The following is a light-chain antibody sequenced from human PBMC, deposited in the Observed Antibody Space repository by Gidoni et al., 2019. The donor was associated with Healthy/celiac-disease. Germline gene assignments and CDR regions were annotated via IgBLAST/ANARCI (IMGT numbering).Light chain of an antibody. CDR1: QSISSW. J-gene: IGKJ1*01. Sequence: DIQMTQSPSTLSASVGDRVTITCRASQSISSWLAWYQQKPGKAPRLLIYKASSLESGVPSRFSGSGSGTEFTLTISSLQPDDFATYYCQRYNSYSVTFGQGTKVEIK. CDR2: KAS. V-gene: IGKV1-5*03. CDR3: QRYNSYSVT.